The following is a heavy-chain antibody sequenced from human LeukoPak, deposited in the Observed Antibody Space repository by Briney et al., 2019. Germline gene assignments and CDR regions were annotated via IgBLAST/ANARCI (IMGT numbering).Heavy chain of an antibody. Sequence: GGSLRLSCAASRFTFSSYGMHWVRQAPGKGLEWVAVISYDGSNKYYADSVKGRFTISRDNSKNTLYLQMNSLRAEDTAVYYCAKSDYYDSSGYYPKWGQGTLVTVSS. V-gene: IGHV3-30*18. J-gene: IGHJ4*02. CDR3: AKSDYYDSSGYYPK. CDR2: ISYDGSNK. CDR1: RFTFSSYG. D-gene: IGHD3-22*01.